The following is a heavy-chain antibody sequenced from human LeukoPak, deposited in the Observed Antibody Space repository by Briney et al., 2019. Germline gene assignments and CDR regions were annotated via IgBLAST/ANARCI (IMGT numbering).Heavy chain of an antibody. D-gene: IGHD2-15*01. Sequence: SSETLSLTCTVSGGSINSYLWTWLRQPAGKALEWIGRISSSGSTNYNPSLKSRVTMSVDTSKNQFSLKLSSVTAADTAVYYCAREGRSSTPGYWGQGTLVTVSS. V-gene: IGHV4-4*07. CDR2: ISSSGST. CDR3: AREGRSSTPGY. CDR1: GGSINSYL. J-gene: IGHJ4*02.